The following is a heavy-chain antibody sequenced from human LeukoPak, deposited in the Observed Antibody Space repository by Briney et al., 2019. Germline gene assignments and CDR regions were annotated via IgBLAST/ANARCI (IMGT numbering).Heavy chain of an antibody. CDR2: IYTSGST. D-gene: IGHD3-9*01. CDR1: GGSISSYY. Sequence: SETLSLTCTVSGGSISSYYWSWIRQPAGKGLEWIGRIYTSGSTNYNPSLKSRVTMSVDTSKNQFSLKLSSVTAADTAVYYCARDQWDYDILTGYYMGAFDIWGQGTMVTVSS. J-gene: IGHJ3*02. CDR3: ARDQWDYDILTGYYMGAFDI. V-gene: IGHV4-4*07.